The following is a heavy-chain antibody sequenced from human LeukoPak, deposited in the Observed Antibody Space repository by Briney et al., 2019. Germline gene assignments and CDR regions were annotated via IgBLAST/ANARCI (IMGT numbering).Heavy chain of an antibody. Sequence: GESLKISCKGSGYRFTIYWIGWVRQMPGKGLEWMGIIYPGASETRYSPSFQGQVTISVDKSISTACLQWSSLKASDSAMYYCARLTNAYLDYWGQGTLVTVSS. CDR1: GYRFTIYW. CDR3: ARLTNAYLDY. CDR2: IYPGASET. J-gene: IGHJ4*02. V-gene: IGHV5-51*01. D-gene: IGHD3-16*01.